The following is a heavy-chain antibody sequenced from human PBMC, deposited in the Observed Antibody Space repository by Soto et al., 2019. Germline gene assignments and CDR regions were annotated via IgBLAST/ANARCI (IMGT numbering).Heavy chain of an antibody. Sequence: EVQLVESGGGLVQPGRSLRLSCAASGFTFDDYAMHWVQQAPGKGLEWVSGISWNSGSRGYADSVMGRFTISRDNAKNSLSLQMNSLRPEDTALYYCTKARGLTGAKFDSWGQGTLVIVSS. CDR3: TKARGLTGAKFDS. CDR2: ISWNSGSR. CDR1: GFTFDDYA. J-gene: IGHJ4*02. V-gene: IGHV3-9*01. D-gene: IGHD3-10*01.